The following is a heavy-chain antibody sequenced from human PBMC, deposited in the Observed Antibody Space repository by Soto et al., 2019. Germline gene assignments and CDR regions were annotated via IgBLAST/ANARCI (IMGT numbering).Heavy chain of an antibody. CDR3: ATGYPRYFDWLLSY. V-gene: IGHV1-24*01. J-gene: IGHJ4*02. D-gene: IGHD3-9*01. CDR2: FDPEDGET. CDR1: GYTLPELS. Sequence: SVKVSFKVSGYTLPELSMHWVRQAPGKGLEWMGGFDPEDGETIYAQKFQGRVTMTEDTSTDTAYMELSSLRSEDTAVYYCATGYPRYFDWLLSYWGQGTMVTV.